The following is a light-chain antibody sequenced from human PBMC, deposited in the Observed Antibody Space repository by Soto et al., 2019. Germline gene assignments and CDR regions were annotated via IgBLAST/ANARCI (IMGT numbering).Light chain of an antibody. Sequence: DIVMTQSPESLALSPDERATINSKSIDIFLYSSSNKNYIAWCQQKPGQPPNLLIYWASARESGVPDRFSGGGSGTDFTLTISSLQAEDVAVYYCQQYYSPPPWTFGQGTKVDI. CDR3: QQYYSPPPWT. V-gene: IGKV4-1*01. CDR2: WAS. CDR1: DIFLYSSSNKNY. J-gene: IGKJ1*01.